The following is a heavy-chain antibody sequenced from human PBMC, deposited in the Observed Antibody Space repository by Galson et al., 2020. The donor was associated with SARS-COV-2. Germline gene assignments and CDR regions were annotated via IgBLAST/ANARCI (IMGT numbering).Heavy chain of an antibody. V-gene: IGHV3-23*01. CDR2: ISGSGETT. D-gene: IGHD1-26*01. CDR3: ARVVGGPYVGADAFAV. Sequence: GESLKISCAASGFTFNRIAMSWFRQAPGRGPEWVSGISGSGETTHYADSVKGRFTISRDNSKSTLYLQMSSLRTEDTAVFYCARVVGGPYVGADAFAVWGQGTTVTVSS. CDR1: GFTFNRIA. J-gene: IGHJ3*01.